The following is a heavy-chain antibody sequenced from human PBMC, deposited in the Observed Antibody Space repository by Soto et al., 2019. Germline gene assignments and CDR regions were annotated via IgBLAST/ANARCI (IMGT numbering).Heavy chain of an antibody. D-gene: IGHD3-10*01. Sequence: GASVKVSCKASGYTFTGYYMHWVRQAPGQGLEWMGWINPNSGGTNYAQKFQGRVTMTRDTSISTAYMELSRLRSDDTAVYYCARALFPLYGWGSSPDYWGQGTLVTVSS. CDR1: GYTFTGYY. CDR2: INPNSGGT. V-gene: IGHV1-2*02. J-gene: IGHJ4*02. CDR3: ARALFPLYGWGSSPDY.